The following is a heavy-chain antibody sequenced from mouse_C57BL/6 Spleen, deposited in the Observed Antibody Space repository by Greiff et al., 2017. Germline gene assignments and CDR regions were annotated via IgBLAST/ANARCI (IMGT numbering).Heavy chain of an antibody. D-gene: IGHD2-4*01. CDR3: ARHDRYYDYASAMDY. J-gene: IGHJ4*01. V-gene: IGHV2-6-1*01. Sequence: VKLVESGPGLVAPSQSLSITCTVSGFSLTSYGVHWVRQPPGKGLEWLVVIWSDGSTTYNSALKSRLSISKDNSKSQVFLKMNSLQTDDTAMYYCARHDRYYDYASAMDYWGQGTSVTVSS. CDR2: IWSDGST. CDR1: GFSLTSYG.